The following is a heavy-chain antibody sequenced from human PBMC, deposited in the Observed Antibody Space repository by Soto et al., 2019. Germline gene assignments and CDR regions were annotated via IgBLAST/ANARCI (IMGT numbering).Heavy chain of an antibody. Sequence: SETLSLTCTVSGGSISSYYWRWIRQPPGKGLEWIGYIYYSGSTNYNPSLKSRVTISVDTSKNQFSLKLSSVTAADTAVYYCASSTSGGHDYWGQGTLVTVSS. J-gene: IGHJ4*02. CDR3: ASSTSGGHDY. D-gene: IGHD2-2*01. V-gene: IGHV4-59*01. CDR1: GGSISSYY. CDR2: IYYSGST.